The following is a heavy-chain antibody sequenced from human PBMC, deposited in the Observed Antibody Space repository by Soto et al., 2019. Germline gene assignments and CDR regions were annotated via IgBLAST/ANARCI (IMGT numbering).Heavy chain of an antibody. D-gene: IGHD5-18*01. CDR3: VKDGGGVRYNYNIRGDS. Sequence: QVQLVESGGGVVHPGRSLRLSCVAYGSDLENDGIHWVRQAPGEGLEWVAVISSDGTTKSYIDSVRGRFTISRDNSRSTVFLQMNSLRREDTAMYYCVKDGGGVRYNYNIRGDSWGQGTQVIVSS. CDR2: ISSDGTTK. J-gene: IGHJ4*02. V-gene: IGHV3-30*18. CDR1: GSDLENDG.